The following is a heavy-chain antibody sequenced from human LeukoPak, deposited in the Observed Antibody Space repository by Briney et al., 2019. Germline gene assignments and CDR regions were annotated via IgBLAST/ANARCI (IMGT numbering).Heavy chain of an antibody. D-gene: IGHD3-10*01. Sequence: GGSLRLSCAASGFTFSSYAMHWVRQAPGKGLEWVVVISYDGSYKYYADSVRGRFSISRDNSKNTLYLQMDSLGAEDTAVYYCARDRSIGITTADRSFEYWGQGILVSVSS. CDR3: ARDRSIGITTADRSFEY. J-gene: IGHJ4*02. V-gene: IGHV3-30-3*01. CDR1: GFTFSSYA. CDR2: ISYDGSYK.